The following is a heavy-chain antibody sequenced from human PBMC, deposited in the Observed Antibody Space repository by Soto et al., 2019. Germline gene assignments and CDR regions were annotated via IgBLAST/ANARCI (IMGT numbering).Heavy chain of an antibody. Sequence: QVPLVQSGAEVKKPGASVKVSCKASGYTFTSYDINWVRQATGQGLEGMGWMNPNSGNTGYAQKFQGRVTMTRNTSISTAYMELSSLRSEDTAVYYCARAGDIVVVPAARAYYYYMDVWGKGTTVTVSS. CDR1: GYTFTSYD. J-gene: IGHJ6*03. D-gene: IGHD2-2*01. V-gene: IGHV1-8*01. CDR2: MNPNSGNT. CDR3: ARAGDIVVVPAARAYYYYMDV.